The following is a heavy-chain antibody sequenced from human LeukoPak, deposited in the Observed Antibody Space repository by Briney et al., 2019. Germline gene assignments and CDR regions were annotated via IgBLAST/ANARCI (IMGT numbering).Heavy chain of an antibody. CDR3: ARGSIVVVTATHFDY. CDR2: ISSNGGST. V-gene: IGHV3-64*04. D-gene: IGHD2-21*02. Sequence: GGSLRLSCAASGFTFSSYAMHWVRQAPGKGLEYVSAISSNGGSTYYADSVKGRFTISRDNSKNTLYLQMNSLRAEDTAVYYCARGSIVVVTATHFDYWGQGTLVTVSS. CDR1: GFTFSSYA. J-gene: IGHJ4*02.